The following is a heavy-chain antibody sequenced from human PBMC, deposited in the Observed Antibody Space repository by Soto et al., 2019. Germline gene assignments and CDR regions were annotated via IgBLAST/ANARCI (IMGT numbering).Heavy chain of an antibody. J-gene: IGHJ4*02. D-gene: IGHD3-10*01. CDR1: GGSFSGYY. CDR3: ARGRGWFGELSY. V-gene: IGHV4-34*01. Sequence: PSETLSLTCAVYGGSFSGYYWSWIRQPPGKGLEWIGEINHSGSTNYNPSLKSRVTISVDTSKNQFSLKLSPVTAADTAVYYCARGRGWFGELSYWGQGTPVTVSS. CDR2: INHSGST.